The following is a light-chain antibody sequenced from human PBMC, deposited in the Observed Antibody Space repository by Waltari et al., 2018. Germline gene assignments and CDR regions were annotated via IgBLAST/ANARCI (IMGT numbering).Light chain of an antibody. V-gene: IGKV1-39*01. Sequence: DIQMTQSPSSLSASVGDTVTITCQASPGIGNNVNWYQQKPGKAPKLLIYRASSLQSGIPSRFSGSGSGTDFTLTISRLQPEDFATYYCQQGYNYPFTFGPGTKLDIK. CDR2: RAS. CDR1: PGIGNN. J-gene: IGKJ3*01. CDR3: QQGYNYPFT.